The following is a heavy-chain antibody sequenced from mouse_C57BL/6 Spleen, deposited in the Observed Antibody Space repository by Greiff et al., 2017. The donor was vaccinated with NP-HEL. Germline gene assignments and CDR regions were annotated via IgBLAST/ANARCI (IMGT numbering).Heavy chain of an antibody. CDR2: IYPGSGNT. V-gene: IGHV1-66*01. J-gene: IGHJ2*01. Sequence: VQLQESGPELVKPGASVKISCKASGYSFTSYYIHWVKQRPGQGLEWIGWIYPGSGNTKYNEKFKGKATLTADTSSSTAYMQLSSLTSEDSAVYYCARWDYYGSSNYWGQGTTLTVSS. CDR3: ARWDYYGSSNY. CDR1: GYSFTSYY. D-gene: IGHD1-1*01.